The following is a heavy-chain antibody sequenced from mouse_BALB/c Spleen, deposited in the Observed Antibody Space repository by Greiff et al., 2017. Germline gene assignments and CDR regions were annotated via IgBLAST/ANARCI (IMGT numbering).Heavy chain of an antibody. CDR3: ARDGLTLYAMDY. V-gene: IGHV1-54*01. D-gene: IGHD2-3*01. CDR1: GYAFTNYL. J-gene: IGHJ4*01. CDR2: INPGSGGT. Sequence: QVQLQQSGAELVRPGTSVKVSCKASGYAFTNYLIEWVKQRPGQGLEWIGVINPGSGGTNYNEKFKGKATLTADKSSSTAYMQLSSLTSDDSAVYFCARDGLTLYAMDYWGQGTSVTVSS.